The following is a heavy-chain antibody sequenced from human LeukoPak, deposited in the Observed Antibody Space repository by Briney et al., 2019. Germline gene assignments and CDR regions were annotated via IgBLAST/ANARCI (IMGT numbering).Heavy chain of an antibody. V-gene: IGHV3-7*01. CDR1: GFTFSNYW. Sequence: GGSLRLSCAASGFTFSNYWMSWVRRAPGKGLEWVANIKQDGSETYYVDSVRGRFTISRDNAKNSLYLQMNSLRADDTAIYYCARDYWGAYRVDFYDYWGQGALVTVSS. CDR2: IKQDGSET. D-gene: IGHD2-21*01. CDR3: ARDYWGAYRVDFYDY. J-gene: IGHJ4*02.